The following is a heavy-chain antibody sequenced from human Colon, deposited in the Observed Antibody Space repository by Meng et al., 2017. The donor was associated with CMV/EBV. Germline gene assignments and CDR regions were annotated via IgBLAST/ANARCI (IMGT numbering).Heavy chain of an antibody. J-gene: IGHJ4*02. CDR1: GYTFRSSS. Sequence: SCKTSGYTFRSSSINWVRQAPGQGLEWLGGFIPQFGAATSAQKFQGRVKITTDESTSTAHMELINLRSEDTAVYYCARGGSIGWSNWGQGTLVTVSS. V-gene: IGHV1-69*05. CDR2: FIPQFGAA. CDR3: ARGGSIGWSN. D-gene: IGHD3-3*02.